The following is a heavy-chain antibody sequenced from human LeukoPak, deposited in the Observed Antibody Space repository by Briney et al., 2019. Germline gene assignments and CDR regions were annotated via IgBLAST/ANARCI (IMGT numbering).Heavy chain of an antibody. CDR3: ASLAVAGTGGDAFDI. CDR1: GFTFSNYG. V-gene: IGHV3-30*02. J-gene: IGHJ3*02. CDR2: VRYDGSKE. Sequence: GGSLRLSCAASGFTFSNYGMHWVRQAPGKGLEWVAFVRYDGSKEYYADSVEGRFTISRDNSKNTLYLHMNSLRAEDTALYYCASLAVAGTGGDAFDIWGQGTMVTVSS. D-gene: IGHD6-19*01.